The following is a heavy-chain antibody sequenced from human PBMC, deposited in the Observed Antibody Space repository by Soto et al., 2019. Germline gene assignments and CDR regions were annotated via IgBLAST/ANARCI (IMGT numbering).Heavy chain of an antibody. CDR1: GGSISSYY. CDR3: ARSPSILYGSGSYSEPHFDY. CDR2: IYYSGST. Sequence: SETLSLTCTVSGGSISSYYWSWIRQPPGKGLEWIGYIYYSGSTNYNPSLKSRVTISVDTSKNQFSLKLSSVTAADTAVYYCARSPSILYGSGSYSEPHFDYWGQGTLVTVSS. D-gene: IGHD3-10*01. V-gene: IGHV4-59*01. J-gene: IGHJ4*02.